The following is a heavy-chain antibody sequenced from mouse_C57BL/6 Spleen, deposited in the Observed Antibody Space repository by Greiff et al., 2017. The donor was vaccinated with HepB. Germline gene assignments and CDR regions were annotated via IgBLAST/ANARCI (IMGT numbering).Heavy chain of an antibody. Sequence: VQLQQPGAELVMPGASVKLSCKASGYTFTSYWMHWVKQRPGQGLEWIGEIDPSDSYTNYNQKFKGKSTLPVDKSSSAAYMQLSSLPSEDAAVYYSARGGYYGSGAYFDYWGQGTTLTVSS. CDR1: GYTFTSYW. V-gene: IGHV1-69*01. CDR2: IDPSDSYT. CDR3: ARGGYYGSGAYFDY. J-gene: IGHJ2*01. D-gene: IGHD1-1*01.